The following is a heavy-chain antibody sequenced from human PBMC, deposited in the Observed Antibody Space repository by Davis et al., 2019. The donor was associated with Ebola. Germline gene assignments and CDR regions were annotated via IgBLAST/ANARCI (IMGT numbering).Heavy chain of an antibody. V-gene: IGHV1-18*01. CDR3: ARDVVVVAATDWFDP. CDR2: ISAYTSDT. Sequence: ASVKVSCKASGYTFTSCGISWVRQAPGQGLEWMGWISAYTSDTNYAQKFQGRVTMTTDTSTSTAYMELRSLRSDDTAVYYCARDVVVVAATDWFDPWGQGTLVTVSS. D-gene: IGHD2-15*01. J-gene: IGHJ5*02. CDR1: GYTFTSCG.